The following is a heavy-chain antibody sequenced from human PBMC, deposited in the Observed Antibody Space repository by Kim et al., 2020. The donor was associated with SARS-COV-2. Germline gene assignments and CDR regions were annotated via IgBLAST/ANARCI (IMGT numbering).Heavy chain of an antibody. Sequence: SETLSLTCTVSGGSISSSSYYWGWIRQPPGKGLEWIGSIYYSGSTYYNPSLKSRVTISVDTSKNQFSLKLSSVTAADTAVYYCAGETGGPSLRYFDWSTTSHYFDYWGQGTLVTVSS. D-gene: IGHD3-9*01. J-gene: IGHJ4*02. V-gene: IGHV4-39*02. CDR2: IYYSGST. CDR3: AGETGGPSLRYFDWSTTSHYFDY. CDR1: GGSISSSSYY.